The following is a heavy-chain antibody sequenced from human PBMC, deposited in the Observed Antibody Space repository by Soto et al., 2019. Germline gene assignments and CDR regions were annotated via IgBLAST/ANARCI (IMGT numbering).Heavy chain of an antibody. CDR2: IFYNGRP. Sequence: SDSLSITFTLSNGSISSGAYYWTWIRQFPGKGLEWIGYIFYNGRPYYNPSLKSRVSISVDTSKNQFSLKVTSVTAADTAVYFCARAPGRTMNALRYYYGLDVWGQGTTVTVSS. J-gene: IGHJ6*02. CDR3: ARAPGRTMNALRYYYGLDV. V-gene: IGHV4-31*03. CDR1: NGSISSGAYY. D-gene: IGHD3-22*01.